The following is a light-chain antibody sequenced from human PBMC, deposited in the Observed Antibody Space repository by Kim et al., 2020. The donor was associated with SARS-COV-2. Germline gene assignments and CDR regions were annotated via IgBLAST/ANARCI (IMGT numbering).Light chain of an antibody. J-gene: IGLJ3*02. CDR1: SSDVGSYNR. Sequence: QSALTQPRSVSGSPGQSVTISCTGTSSDVGSYNRVSWYQQPPGTAPKLMIYEVSNRPSGVPDRFSDSKSGNTASLTISGLQAEDEADYYCYSYAGSYTWVFGGGTQLTVL. CDR3: YSYAGSYTWV. V-gene: IGLV2-11*01. CDR2: EVS.